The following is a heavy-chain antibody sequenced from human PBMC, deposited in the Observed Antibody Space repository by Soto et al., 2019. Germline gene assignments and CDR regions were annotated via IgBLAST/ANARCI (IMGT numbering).Heavy chain of an antibody. J-gene: IGHJ6*02. V-gene: IGHV1-18*01. Sequence: ASVKVSCKASGYTFTSYGISWVRQAPGQGLEWMGWISAYNGNTNYAQKLQGRVTMTRDTSTSTVYMELSSLRSEDTAVYYCARDLGSSWYYYYYGMDVWGQGTTVTVSS. CDR2: ISAYNGNT. CDR1: GYTFTSYG. D-gene: IGHD6-13*01. CDR3: ARDLGSSWYYYYYGMDV.